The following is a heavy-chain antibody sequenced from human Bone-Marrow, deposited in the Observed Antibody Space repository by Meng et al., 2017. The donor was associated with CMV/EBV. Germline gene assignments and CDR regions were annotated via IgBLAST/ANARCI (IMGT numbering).Heavy chain of an antibody. D-gene: IGHD2-2*01. Sequence: ESLKISCAASGFTISNAWMSWIRQPPGKGLEWIGEINHSGSTNYNPSLKSRVTITVDTSKNQCSLKLSSVTAADTAVYYCARAPAYQVPPYYDGVDVWGQGTTVTVSS. CDR1: GFTISNAW. V-gene: IGHV4-34*01. J-gene: IGHJ6*02. CDR2: INHSGST. CDR3: ARAPAYQVPPYYDGVDV.